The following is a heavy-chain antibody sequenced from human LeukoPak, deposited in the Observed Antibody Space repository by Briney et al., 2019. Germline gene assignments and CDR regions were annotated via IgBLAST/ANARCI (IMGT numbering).Heavy chain of an antibody. Sequence: GGSLRLSCAASGFTFSGSAMHWVRQASGKGLEWVGRIRSKANSYATAYAASVKGRFTISRDDSKNTAYLQMNSLKTEDTAVYYCTATVTKEDYWGQGTLVTVSS. CDR1: GFTFSGSA. D-gene: IGHD4-17*01. CDR2: IRSKANSYAT. V-gene: IGHV3-73*01. J-gene: IGHJ4*02. CDR3: TATVTKEDY.